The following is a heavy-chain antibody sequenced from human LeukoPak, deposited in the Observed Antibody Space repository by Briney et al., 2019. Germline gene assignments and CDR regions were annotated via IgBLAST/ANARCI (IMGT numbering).Heavy chain of an antibody. J-gene: IGHJ1*01. D-gene: IGHD1-26*01. CDR2: ITISSSII. V-gene: IGHV3-21*01. CDR1: GFSFSDYS. CDR3: VRDSGSSYGYYFLH. Sequence: PGGSLRLSCAASGFSFSDYSMNWVRQAPGKGLEWVSSITISSSIIYYADSVKGRFTISRDNANNSLYLQTNSLRAEDTAVYYCVRDSGSSYGYYFLHWGQGTLVTVSS.